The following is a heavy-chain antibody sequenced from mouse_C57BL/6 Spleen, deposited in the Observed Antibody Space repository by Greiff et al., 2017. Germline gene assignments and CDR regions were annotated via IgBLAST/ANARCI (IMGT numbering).Heavy chain of an antibody. CDR2: INPNNGGT. Sequence: EVQLQQSGPELVKPGASVKISCKASGYTFTDYYMNWVKQSHGKSLEWIGDINPNNGGTSYNQKFKGKATLTVDKSSSTAYMELRSLTSEDSAVYYCARGGYYSNPRAMDYWGQGTSVTVSS. CDR1: GYTFTDYY. V-gene: IGHV1-26*01. J-gene: IGHJ4*01. CDR3: ARGGYYSNPRAMDY. D-gene: IGHD2-5*01.